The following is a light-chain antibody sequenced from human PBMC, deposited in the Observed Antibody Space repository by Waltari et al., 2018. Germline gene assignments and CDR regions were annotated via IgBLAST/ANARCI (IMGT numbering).Light chain of an antibody. J-gene: IGKJ1*01. CDR3: QMYVRLPAT. CDR2: DAS. CDR1: QSGGRS. Sequence: EIVLTQSPGTLSLSPGERATLSCRASQSGGRSLAWYQQKHGQAPRLLIYDASTRATGIPDRFSGGGSGTDFSLTISRLEPEDFAVYYCQMYVRLPATFGQGTKVEI. V-gene: IGKV3-20*01.